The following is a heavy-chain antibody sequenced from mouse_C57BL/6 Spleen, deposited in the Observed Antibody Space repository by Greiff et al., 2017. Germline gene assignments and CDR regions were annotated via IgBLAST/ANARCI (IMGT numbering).Heavy chain of an antibody. CDR3: AKNGGNYEENAMDY. CDR2: IWRGGST. J-gene: IGHJ4*01. V-gene: IGHV2-5*01. Sequence: QVQLQQSGPGLVQPSQSLSITCTVSGFSLTSYGVHWVRQSPGKGLEWLGVIWRGGSTDYNAAFMSRLSITKDNSKSQVFFKMNSLQADDTAIYYCAKNGGNYEENAMDYWGQGTSVTVSS. CDR1: GFSLTSYG. D-gene: IGHD2-1*01.